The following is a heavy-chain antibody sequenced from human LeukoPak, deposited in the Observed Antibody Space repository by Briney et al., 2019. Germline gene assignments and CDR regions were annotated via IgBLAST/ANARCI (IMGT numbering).Heavy chain of an antibody. CDR1: GYTFTSYY. J-gene: IGHJ4*02. D-gene: IGHD6-19*01. CDR3: ARDRVEITVAGTVDY. Sequence: SCKASGYTFTSYYMHWVRQAPGKGLEWVAVISYDGSNEYYADSVKGRFTISRDNSKNTLYLQMNSLRAEDTAVYYCARDRVEITVAGTVDYWGQGTLVTVSS. CDR2: ISYDGSNE. V-gene: IGHV3-30-3*01.